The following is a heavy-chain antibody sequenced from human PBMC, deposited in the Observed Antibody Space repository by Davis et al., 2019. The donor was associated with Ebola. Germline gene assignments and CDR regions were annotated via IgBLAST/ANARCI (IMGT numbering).Heavy chain of an antibody. D-gene: IGHD5-12*01. V-gene: IGHV3-74*01. CDR1: GFTFSSYW. J-gene: IGHJ6*03. Sequence: GESLKISCAASGFTFSSYWMHWVRQAPGKGLVWVSRINSAGSSTSYADSVKGRFTISRDNAKNTLYLQMNSLRAEDTALYYCASGDGRGSSYDMDVWGQGTTVTVSS. CDR3: ASGDGRGSSYDMDV. CDR2: INSAGSST.